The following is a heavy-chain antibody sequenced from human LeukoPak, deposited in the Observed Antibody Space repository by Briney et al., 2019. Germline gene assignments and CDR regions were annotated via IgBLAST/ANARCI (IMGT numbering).Heavy chain of an antibody. D-gene: IGHD3-3*01. V-gene: IGHV4-34*01. CDR3: GGRRTAMFGVIKGPIDY. CDR2: INHSGSP. J-gene: IGHJ4*02. CDR1: GGSFSDYY. Sequence: SETLSLTCAVYGGSFSDYYWTWIRQPPGKGLEWIGEINHSGSPNNNPSLKSRVSISFDTSKNQFSLKLTSVTAADTAVYYCGGRRTAMFGVIKGPIDYWGQGTLVTVSS.